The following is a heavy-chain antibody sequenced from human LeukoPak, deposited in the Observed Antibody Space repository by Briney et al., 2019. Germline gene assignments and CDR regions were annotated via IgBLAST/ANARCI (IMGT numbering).Heavy chain of an antibody. D-gene: IGHD3-22*01. J-gene: IGHJ4*02. CDR1: GYTFTSYG. Sequence: GASVKVSCKASGYTFTSYGISWVRQAPGQGLEWMGWISAYNGNTNYAQKLQGRVTMTTDTSTSTAYMELRSLRSDDTAVYYCARIAVLRLLPPRYYFDYWGQGTLVTVSS. CDR2: ISAYNGNT. CDR3: ARIAVLRLLPPRYYFDY. V-gene: IGHV1-18*01.